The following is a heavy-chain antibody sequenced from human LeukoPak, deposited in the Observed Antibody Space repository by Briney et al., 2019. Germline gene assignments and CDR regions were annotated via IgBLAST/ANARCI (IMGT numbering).Heavy chain of an antibody. CDR3: AKGQYYDILTGSVIS. CDR2: IRYDGSNE. J-gene: IGHJ5*02. Sequence: PGGSLRLSCAASGFTFSIYGMNWVRQAPGKGLEWVAFIRYDGSNEYYADSVKGRFTISRDNSKNMLYLQMNSLRAEDTAVYYCAKGQYYDILTGSVISWGQGTLVTVSS. D-gene: IGHD3-9*01. V-gene: IGHV3-30*02. CDR1: GFTFSIYG.